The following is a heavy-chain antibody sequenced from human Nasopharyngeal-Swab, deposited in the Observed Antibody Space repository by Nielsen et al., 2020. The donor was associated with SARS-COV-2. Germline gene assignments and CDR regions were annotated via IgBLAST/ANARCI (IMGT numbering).Heavy chain of an antibody. V-gene: IGHV4-38-2*02. CDR2: IYHGGRT. Sequence: SETLSLTCTVSGSSISSVYYWAWIRQPPGKGLEWIGSIYHGGRTYYTPSLESRVTISVDTSNNHFSLKLTSVTAADTAVYYCARELSNTPKYNWFDPWGQGTLVTVSS. CDR3: ARELSNTPKYNWFDP. J-gene: IGHJ5*02. CDR1: GSSISSVYY. D-gene: IGHD5-18*01.